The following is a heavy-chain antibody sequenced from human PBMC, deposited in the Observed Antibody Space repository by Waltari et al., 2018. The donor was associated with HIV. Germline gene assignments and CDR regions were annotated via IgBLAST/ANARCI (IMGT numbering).Heavy chain of an antibody. Sequence: EVQLVESGGGLVQPGGSLKLSCAASGFTFIDSSIHWVPQASGEGRELVGRIRTKSTSEETEYAASVKGRFTISRDDSKNTAYLQMNSLKTEDTAVYYCTSPYGYSYESWGQGTLVTVSS. D-gene: IGHD5-18*01. V-gene: IGHV3-73*02. J-gene: IGHJ4*02. CDR1: GFTFIDSS. CDR2: IRTKSTSEET. CDR3: TSPYGYSYES.